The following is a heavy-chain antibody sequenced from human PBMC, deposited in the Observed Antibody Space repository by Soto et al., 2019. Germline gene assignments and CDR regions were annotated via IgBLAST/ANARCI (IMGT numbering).Heavy chain of an antibody. V-gene: IGHV3-30*02. J-gene: IGHJ4*02. CDR1: GITFSDYG. Sequence: GGSLRLSCAASGITFSDYGMHWVRQTPGKGLEWVAGVWKDGSNRYYVDSVKGRFTISRDNSKNTLYLQMNSLRDEDTAVYYCAKVPRGSNFGYYNFWGQGTLVTVSS. CDR2: VWKDGSNR. D-gene: IGHD5-18*01. CDR3: AKVPRGSNFGYYNF.